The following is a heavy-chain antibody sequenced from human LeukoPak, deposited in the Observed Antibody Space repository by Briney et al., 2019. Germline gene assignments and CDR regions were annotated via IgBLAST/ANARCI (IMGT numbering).Heavy chain of an antibody. V-gene: IGHV1-46*01. D-gene: IGHD5-12*01. CDR3: ARDCPERAYSGYDSYLDY. J-gene: IGHJ4*02. Sequence: QKVQGRVTMTRDTSTSTVYMELSSLRSEDTAVYYCARDCPERAYSGYDSYLDYWGQGTLVTVSS.